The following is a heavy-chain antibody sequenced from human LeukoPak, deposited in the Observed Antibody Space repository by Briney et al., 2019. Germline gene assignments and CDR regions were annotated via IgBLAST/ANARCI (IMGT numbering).Heavy chain of an antibody. Sequence: GGSLRLSCAASGFTFSRHWMHWVRQAPGKGLVWIARINSDASDTNYADFVKGRFTISRDNATNTVYLQINSLRDEDTAVYYCARICSSTDCLIPDWGQGTLVTVSS. CDR3: ARICSSTDCLIPD. CDR2: INSDASDT. CDR1: GFTFSRHW. J-gene: IGHJ4*02. V-gene: IGHV3-74*01. D-gene: IGHD2-2*01.